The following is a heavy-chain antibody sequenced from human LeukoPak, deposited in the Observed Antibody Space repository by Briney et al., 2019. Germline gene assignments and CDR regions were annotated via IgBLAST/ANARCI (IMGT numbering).Heavy chain of an antibody. CDR3: ARDGPAVAGIRVWMVSWDAFDI. V-gene: IGHV4-39*07. D-gene: IGHD6-19*01. J-gene: IGHJ3*02. CDR1: GGSISSSSYY. CDR2: IYYSGST. Sequence: PSETLSLTRTVCGGSISSSSYYWGWIRQPPGKGLEWIGSIYYSGSTYYNPSLKSRVTISVDTSKNQFSLKLSSVTAADTAVYYCARDGPAVAGIRVWMVSWDAFDIWGQGTMVTVSS.